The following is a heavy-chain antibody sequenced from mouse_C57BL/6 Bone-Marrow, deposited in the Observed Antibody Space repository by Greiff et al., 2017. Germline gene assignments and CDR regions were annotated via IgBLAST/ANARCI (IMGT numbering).Heavy chain of an antibody. D-gene: IGHD1-1*01. CDR3: AIGSSPFAY. V-gene: IGHV3-6*01. Sequence: DVKLQESGPGLVKPSQSLSLTCSVTGYSITSGYYWNWIRQFPGNKLEWMGYISYDGSNNYNPSLKNRISITRDTSKNQFFLKLNSVTTEDTATYYCAIGSSPFAYWGQGTLVTVSA. J-gene: IGHJ3*01. CDR2: ISYDGSN. CDR1: GYSITSGYY.